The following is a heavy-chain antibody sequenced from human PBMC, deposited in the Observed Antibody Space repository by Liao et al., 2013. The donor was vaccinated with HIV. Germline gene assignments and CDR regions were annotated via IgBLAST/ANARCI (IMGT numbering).Heavy chain of an antibody. J-gene: IGHJ3*02. CDR3: AREAGGGSGPFDM. CDR2: IYASGSI. V-gene: IGHV4-4*07. Sequence: QLQLQESGPGLVKPSETLSLTCTVSDGSISRHYWSWIRQSAGKGLEWIGRIYASGSINYNPSLKSRVSMSLDTSNNQFSLKLSSVTAADTAVYFCAREAGGGSGPFDMWGQGDNGHRLF. CDR1: DGSISRHY. D-gene: IGHD6-19*01.